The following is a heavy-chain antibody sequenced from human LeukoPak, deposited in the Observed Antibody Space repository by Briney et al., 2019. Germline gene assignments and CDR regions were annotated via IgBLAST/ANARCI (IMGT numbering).Heavy chain of an antibody. CDR3: ANFGGYCSSTSCYGH. Sequence: GGSLRLSCAASGFTFSSYGMSWVRQAPGKGLEWVSAISGSGGSTYYADSVKGRFTISRDNSKNTLYLQMNSLRAEDTAVYYCANFGGYCSSTSCYGHWGQGTLVTVSS. V-gene: IGHV3-23*01. CDR1: GFTFSSYG. D-gene: IGHD2-2*01. CDR2: ISGSGGST. J-gene: IGHJ4*02.